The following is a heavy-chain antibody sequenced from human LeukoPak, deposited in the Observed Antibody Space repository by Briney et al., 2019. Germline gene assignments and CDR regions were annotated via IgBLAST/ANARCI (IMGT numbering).Heavy chain of an antibody. J-gene: IGHJ4*02. V-gene: IGHV1-24*01. Sequence: ASMKVSCKVSGYTLTELSMHWVRQAPGKGLEWMGGFDPEDGETIYAQKFQGRVTMTEDTSTDTAYMELSSLRSEDTAVYYCATVRAARYSNDAFDYWGQGTLATVSS. D-gene: IGHD4-11*01. CDR2: FDPEDGET. CDR3: ATVRAARYSNDAFDY. CDR1: GYTLTELS.